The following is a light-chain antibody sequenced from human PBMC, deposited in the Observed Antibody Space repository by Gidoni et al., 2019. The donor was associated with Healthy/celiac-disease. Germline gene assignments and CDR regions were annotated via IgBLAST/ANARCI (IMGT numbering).Light chain of an antibody. Sequence: EIVMTQSPATLSVSPGERATLSGRASQSVSSNLAWYQQKPGQAPRLLIYGASPGATGIPARFSGRGSGTEFTLTISSLQSEDFAVYYCQQYKDGPPYTFGQGTKLEIK. CDR2: GAS. CDR1: QSVSSN. CDR3: QQYKDGPPYT. V-gene: IGKV3-15*01. J-gene: IGKJ2*01.